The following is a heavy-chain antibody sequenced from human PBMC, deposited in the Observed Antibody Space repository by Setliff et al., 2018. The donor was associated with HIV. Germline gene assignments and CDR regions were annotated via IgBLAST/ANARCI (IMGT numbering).Heavy chain of an antibody. D-gene: IGHD3-3*01. J-gene: IGHJ6*03. CDR1: GFIFSNYW. Sequence: PGGSLRLSCAASGFIFSNYWMSWVRQAPGKGLEWVANIKQDGSEKYYVDSVKGRFTISRDNAKNSLYLQMNSLRVEDTAVYYCARDRASVRDTIFGGAQYYYYMDVWGKGTTVTVSS. CDR3: ARDRASVRDTIFGGAQYYYYMDV. CDR2: IKQDGSEK. V-gene: IGHV3-7*01.